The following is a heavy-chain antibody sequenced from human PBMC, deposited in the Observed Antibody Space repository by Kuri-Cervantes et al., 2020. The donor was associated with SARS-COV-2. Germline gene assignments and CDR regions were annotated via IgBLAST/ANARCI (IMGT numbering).Heavy chain of an antibody. D-gene: IGHD3-3*01. CDR1: GGTIRSYT. CDR3: ARGRFLEWLPNYYYYGMDV. Sequence: SVKISCKASGGTIRSYTTSWVRQAPGQGLEWMGRIIPILGIATYAQKFQGRVTMTADKSTSTAYMELSSLRSEDTAVYYCARGRFLEWLPNYYYYGMDVWGQGTTVTVSS. V-gene: IGHV1-69*02. J-gene: IGHJ6*02. CDR2: IIPILGIA.